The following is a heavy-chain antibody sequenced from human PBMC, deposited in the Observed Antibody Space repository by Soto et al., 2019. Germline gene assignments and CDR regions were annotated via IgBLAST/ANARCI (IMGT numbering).Heavy chain of an antibody. D-gene: IGHD1-26*01. J-gene: IGHJ6*02. V-gene: IGHV3-30*18. Sequence: QVQLVESGGGVVQPGRSLRLSCAASGFTFSSYGMHWVRQAPGKGLEWVAVISYDGSNKYYADYVKGRFTISRDNSKNPLYLQLNSLRAEDTAVYYCAKDVVVGATTGLGDYYYYYGRDVWGQGTTVTVSS. CDR2: ISYDGSNK. CDR3: AKDVVVGATTGLGDYYYYYGRDV. CDR1: GFTFSSYG.